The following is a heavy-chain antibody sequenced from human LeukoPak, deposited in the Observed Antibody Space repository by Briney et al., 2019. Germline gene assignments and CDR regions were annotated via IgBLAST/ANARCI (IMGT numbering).Heavy chain of an antibody. D-gene: IGHD1-26*01. V-gene: IGHV4-39*01. CDR1: GGSISSSSYY. J-gene: IGHJ3*02. CDR2: IYYSGST. Sequence: PSETLSLTCTVSGGSISSSSYYWGWTRQPPGKGLEWIGSIYYSGSTYYNPSLKSRVTISVDTSKNKFSLKLNSVTAADTAVYYCARPAYRGSYYDAFDMGGQGPMFTVSS. CDR3: ARPAYRGSYYDAFDM.